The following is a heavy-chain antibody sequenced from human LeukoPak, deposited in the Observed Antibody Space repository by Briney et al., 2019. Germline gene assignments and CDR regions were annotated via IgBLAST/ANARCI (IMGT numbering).Heavy chain of an antibody. V-gene: IGHV3-30-3*01. J-gene: IGHJ3*02. CDR1: GFTFSSYA. Sequence: GGSLRLSCAASGFTFSSYAMHWVRQAPGKGLEWVAVISYDGSNKYYADSVKGRFTISRDNSKNTLYLQMNSLRAEDTAVHYCAKEVADAFAIWGQGTMVTVSS. CDR2: ISYDGSNK. D-gene: IGHD5-12*01. CDR3: AKEVADAFAI.